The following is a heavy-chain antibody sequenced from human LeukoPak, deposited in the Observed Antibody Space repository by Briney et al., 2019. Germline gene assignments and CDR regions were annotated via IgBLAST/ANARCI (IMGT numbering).Heavy chain of an antibody. CDR1: GFTFSSYR. CDR3: ARDLGGRYYDS. Sequence: GGSLRLSCAAPGFTFSSYRMYWVRQGPGKGLVWVSRIDSDGSGTSYADSVKGRFIISRDNAKNTLYLQMNSLSAEDTAVYYCARDLGGRYYDSWGQGTLVTVSS. J-gene: IGHJ4*02. D-gene: IGHD3-22*01. V-gene: IGHV3-74*01. CDR2: IDSDGSGT.